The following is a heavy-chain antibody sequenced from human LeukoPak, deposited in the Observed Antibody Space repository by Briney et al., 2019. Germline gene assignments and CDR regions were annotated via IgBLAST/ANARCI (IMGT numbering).Heavy chain of an antibody. CDR2: IRGSGGST. J-gene: IGHJ4*02. CDR1: GCTLSSHA. CDR3: AKNIVRATVDY. Sequence: GSLRLSCAAAGCTLSSHAMSCVRQAPGYRQQWVSAIRGSGGSTYYADSVKGRFTISRDQSKNTLYLQMNRLGAEETAVYYCAKNIVRATVDYWGGGSLVNVAS. D-gene: IGHD1-26*01. V-gene: IGHV3-23*01.